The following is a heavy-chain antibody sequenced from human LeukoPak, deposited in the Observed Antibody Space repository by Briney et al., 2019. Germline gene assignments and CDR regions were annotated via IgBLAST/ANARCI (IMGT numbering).Heavy chain of an antibody. CDR3: ARGYCSSTSCYVSNFDY. V-gene: IGHV4-34*01. CDR1: GGSFSGYY. Sequence: SETLSLTCAVYGGSFSGYYWSWLRQPPGKGLEWIGEINHSGSTNYNPSLKSRVTISVDTSKNQFSLKLSSVTAADTAVYYCARGYCSSTSCYVSNFDYWGQGTLVTVSS. D-gene: IGHD2-2*01. J-gene: IGHJ4*02. CDR2: INHSGST.